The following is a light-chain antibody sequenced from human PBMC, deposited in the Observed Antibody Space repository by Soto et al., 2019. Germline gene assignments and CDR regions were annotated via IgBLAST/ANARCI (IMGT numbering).Light chain of an antibody. J-gene: IGLJ2*01. V-gene: IGLV2-14*01. Sequence: QSVLTQPASVSGSPGQSITISCPGTSGDVGGYNYVSWYQQHPGKAPKLMIYGVSNRPSGVSNRFSGSKSGNTASLTISGLQAEEEADYYCSSYTSSSTPVVFGGGTKVTV. CDR1: SGDVGGYNY. CDR3: SSYTSSSTPVV. CDR2: GVS.